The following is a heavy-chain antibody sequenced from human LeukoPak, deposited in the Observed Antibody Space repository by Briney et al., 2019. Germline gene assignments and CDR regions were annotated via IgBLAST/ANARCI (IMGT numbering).Heavy chain of an antibody. CDR1: GYSFSKSW. CDR3: AGHCCKRNTLLWAYYYMDR. D-gene: IGHD2-2*01. V-gene: IGHV5-51*01. J-gene: IGHJ6*03. Sequence: GESLKISCKASGYSFSKSWIGWVRHMPAKGLEWMGMIYPGDSDTVYSPSFQGQVTISADRSISTAYLQWSSLKASDTAMYYCAGHCCKRNTLLWAYYYMDRWGQGTPVTVSS. CDR2: IYPGDSDT.